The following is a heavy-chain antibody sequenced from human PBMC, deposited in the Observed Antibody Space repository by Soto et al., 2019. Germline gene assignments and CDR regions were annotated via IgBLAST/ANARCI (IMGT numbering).Heavy chain of an antibody. CDR3: ARYESSGPAVW. Sequence: EVQLVESGGGLVQPGGSLRLSCAAYGYTFSNNWMTWVRQAPGKGLEWVASIKGDGILKYYMDSVKGRFIISRDNAKNSLHLQMNSLRDEDTAVYYCARYESSGPAVWWGQGTLVTVSS. CDR1: GYTFSNNW. CDR2: IKGDGILK. V-gene: IGHV3-7*01. D-gene: IGHD3-22*01. J-gene: IGHJ4*02.